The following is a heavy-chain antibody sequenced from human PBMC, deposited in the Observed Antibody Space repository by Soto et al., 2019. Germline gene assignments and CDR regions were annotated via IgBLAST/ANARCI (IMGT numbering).Heavy chain of an antibody. D-gene: IGHD3-10*01. CDR1: GGSFSGYY. V-gene: IGHV4-34*01. Sequence: PSETLSLTCAVYGGSFSGYYWSWIRQPPGKGLEWIGEINHSGSTNYNPSLKSRVTISVDTSKNQFSLKRSSVTAADTAVYYCARGRHYGSGSRTRTLDYWGQGTLVTVSS. CDR2: INHSGST. J-gene: IGHJ4*02. CDR3: ARGRHYGSGSRTRTLDY.